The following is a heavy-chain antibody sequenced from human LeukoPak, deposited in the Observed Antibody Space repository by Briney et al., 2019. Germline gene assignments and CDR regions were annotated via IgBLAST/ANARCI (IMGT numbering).Heavy chain of an antibody. Sequence: ASVKVSCKASGYTFTDYYVHWVRQAPGQGLEYMGWINPNNGATTYAQNFQGRVTMTRTTSISTAYMELTGLTSDDTAVYYCASQHYDDSGYLDYWGQGTLVIVSS. CDR1: GYTFTDYY. CDR3: ASQHYDDSGYLDY. D-gene: IGHD3-22*01. CDR2: INPNNGAT. V-gene: IGHV1-2*02. J-gene: IGHJ4*02.